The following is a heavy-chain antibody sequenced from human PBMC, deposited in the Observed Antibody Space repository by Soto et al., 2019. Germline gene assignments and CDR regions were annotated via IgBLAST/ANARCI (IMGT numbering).Heavy chain of an antibody. CDR2: IVVGSGNT. Sequence: SVKVSCKASGFTFTSSAVQCVRPARGQRLEWIGWIVVGSGNTNYAQKFQERVTITRDMSTSTAYMELSSLRSEDTAVYYCAAWAPYNWNDVNYWGQRTLVTVSS. CDR3: AAWAPYNWNDVNY. J-gene: IGHJ4*02. V-gene: IGHV1-58*01. D-gene: IGHD1-20*01. CDR1: GFTFTSSA.